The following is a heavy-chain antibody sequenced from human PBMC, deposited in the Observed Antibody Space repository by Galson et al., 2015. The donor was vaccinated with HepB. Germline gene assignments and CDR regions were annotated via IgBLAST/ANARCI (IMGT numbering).Heavy chain of an antibody. D-gene: IGHD2-2*01. J-gene: IGHJ6*02. CDR3: ARLLGSPTWGILNYYGMDV. CDR2: IIPIVGTP. CDR1: GYTFTTYG. V-gene: IGHV1-69*06. Sequence: SVKVSCKASGYTFTTYGISWVRQAPGQRLEWMGSIIPIVGTPNYAQKFQDRVTITADRPTSTAYMDLSSLTSGDTAVYYCARLLGSPTWGILNYYGMDVWDQGTKVTVSS.